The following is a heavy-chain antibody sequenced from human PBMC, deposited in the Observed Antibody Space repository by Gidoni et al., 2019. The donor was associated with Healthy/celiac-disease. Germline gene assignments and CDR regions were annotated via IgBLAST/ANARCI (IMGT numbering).Heavy chain of an antibody. V-gene: IGHV1-46*03. CDR1: GTTFTIYY. Sequence: QVQLVQSGAEVKKPGASVTASCKASGTTFTIYYMHWVRKAPGQGLQWMGIINPSGGSTSYAQKFQGRVTMTRDTSTSTVYMELSSLRSEDTAVYYCARAIRFLEWFKPAGVDYWGQGTLVTVSS. CDR3: ARAIRFLEWFKPAGVDY. J-gene: IGHJ4*02. D-gene: IGHD3-3*01. CDR2: INPSGGST.